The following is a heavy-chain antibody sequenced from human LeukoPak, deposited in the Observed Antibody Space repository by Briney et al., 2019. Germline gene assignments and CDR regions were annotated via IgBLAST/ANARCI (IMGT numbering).Heavy chain of an antibody. D-gene: IGHD3-16*01. CDR2: IHPADSDA. J-gene: IGHJ6*03. CDR3: AKDKLDGGEGYYYMDV. CDR1: GYSFTNYW. Sequence: GESLKISCKGSGYSFTNYWIAWVRQMPGQGLEWMGIIHPADSDARYSPSFQGQVTFSADKSIATAYLHWSSLKASDTAMYYCAKDKLDGGEGYYYMDVWGKGTTVTVSS. V-gene: IGHV5-51*01.